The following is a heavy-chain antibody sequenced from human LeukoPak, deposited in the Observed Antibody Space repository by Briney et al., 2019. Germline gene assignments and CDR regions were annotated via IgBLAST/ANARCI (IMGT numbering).Heavy chain of an antibody. Sequence: PSETLSLTCTVSGGSISSSGYYWGWIRQPPGKGLEWIGSIYYSGSTYYNPSLKSRVTISVDTSKNQFSLKLSSVTAADTAVYYCARHGGSGSFDYWGQGTLVTVSS. CDR1: GGSISSSGYY. CDR2: IYYSGST. CDR3: ARHGGSGSFDY. V-gene: IGHV4-39*01. J-gene: IGHJ4*02. D-gene: IGHD1-26*01.